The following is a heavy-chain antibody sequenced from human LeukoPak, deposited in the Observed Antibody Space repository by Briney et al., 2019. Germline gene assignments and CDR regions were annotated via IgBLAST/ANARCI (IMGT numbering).Heavy chain of an antibody. CDR3: ARGPLTDRQNDFDP. J-gene: IGHJ5*02. V-gene: IGHV4-59*01. CDR1: GGSISNSY. CDR2: IYYTGST. Sequence: KPSETLSLTCTVSGGSISNSYWTWIRQPPGKGLEWIGYIYYTGSTNYNPSLKSRLTMSVDTSKNELSLKLRSVTAADTAVYYCARGPLTDRQNDFDPWGQGTLVTVSS.